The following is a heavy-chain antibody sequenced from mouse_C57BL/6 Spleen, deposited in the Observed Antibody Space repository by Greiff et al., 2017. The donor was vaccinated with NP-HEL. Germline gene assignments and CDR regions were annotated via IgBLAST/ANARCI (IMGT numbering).Heavy chain of an antibody. CDR2: ISDGGSYT. CDR3: ARDTVKGPYWYFDV. J-gene: IGHJ1*03. Sequence: EVHLVESGGGLVKPGGSLKLSCAASGFTFSSYAMSWVRQTPEKRLEWVATISDGGSYTYYPDNVKGRFTISRDNAKNNLYLQMSHLKSEDTAMYYCARDTVKGPYWYFDVWGTGTTVTVSS. D-gene: IGHD1-3*01. CDR1: GFTFSSYA. V-gene: IGHV5-4*01.